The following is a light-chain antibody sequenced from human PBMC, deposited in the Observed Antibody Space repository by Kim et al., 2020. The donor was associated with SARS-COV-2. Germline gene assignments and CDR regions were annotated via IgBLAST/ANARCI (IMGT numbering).Light chain of an antibody. Sequence: QSALTQSASVSGSLGQSITISCTGTSSDVGAYDLVSWYQIQSGKAPKLMIYDVTKRPSGVSHRLSGSRSGNTASLTISVLQAEDEAYYYCSSYSGSSPWVICGGGTKVTVL. J-gene: IGLJ2*01. V-gene: IGLV2-23*02. CDR2: DVT. CDR3: SSYSGSSPWVI. CDR1: SSDVGAYDL.